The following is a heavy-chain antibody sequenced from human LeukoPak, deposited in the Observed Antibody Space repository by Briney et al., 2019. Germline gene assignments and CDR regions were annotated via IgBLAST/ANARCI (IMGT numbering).Heavy chain of an antibody. D-gene: IGHD6-13*01. CDR1: GFTFSSYA. CDR2: ISYDGSNK. Sequence: PGRSLRLSCAASGFTFSSYAMHWVRQAPGKGLEWVAVISYDGSNKYYADSVKGRFTISRDNSKNTLYLQMNSLRAEDTAVYYCAKIDASSSWYSDYWGQGTLVTVSS. J-gene: IGHJ4*02. CDR3: AKIDASSSWYSDY. V-gene: IGHV3-30*18.